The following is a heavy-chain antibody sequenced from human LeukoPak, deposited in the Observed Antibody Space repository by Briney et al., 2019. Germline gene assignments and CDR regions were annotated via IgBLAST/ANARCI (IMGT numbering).Heavy chain of an antibody. CDR2: VYHSGST. V-gene: IGHV4-38-2*01. D-gene: IGHD2-2*01. CDR3: ARVVGSSSSKNWFDP. J-gene: IGHJ5*02. Sequence: PSETLSLTCAVSGYSITDGYYWGWLRQPPGKGPEYIGFVYHSGSTYYNPSLRRRVTMSVDTSKNQFSLNLTSVTAADTAVYFCARVVGSSSSKNWFDPWGQGTLVTVSS. CDR1: GYSITDGYY.